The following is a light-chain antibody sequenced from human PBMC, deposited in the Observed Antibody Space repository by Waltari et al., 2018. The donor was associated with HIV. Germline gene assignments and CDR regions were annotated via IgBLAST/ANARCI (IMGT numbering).Light chain of an antibody. Sequence: EGVLTQSPATLSLSPGERATLSCRASQSVNSNYLAWYQQIPGQAPRLLIYGASTMATGIPDRFRGSGSETDFTLTINRLEPEDSAVYYCQQYGRTFGQGTKVEL. V-gene: IGKV3-20*01. J-gene: IGKJ1*01. CDR3: QQYGRT. CDR1: QSVNSNY. CDR2: GAS.